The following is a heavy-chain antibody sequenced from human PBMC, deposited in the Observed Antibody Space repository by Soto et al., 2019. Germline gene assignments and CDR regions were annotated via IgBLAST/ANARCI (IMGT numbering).Heavy chain of an antibody. CDR2: LIPVLGTP. CDR3: AILGLDVAS. CDR1: ADTHTNYA. Sequence: QVQLVQSGAEVQKPGSSVNVSCKASADTHTNYAISWVRQAPGQGLEWMGGLIPVLGTPNYAQRFQGRITLSADTSTRTTYMELKSVTSDDTAVFYCAILGLDVASSGRGTLVLVSS. J-gene: IGHJ4*02. D-gene: IGHD3-16*01. V-gene: IGHV1-69*14.